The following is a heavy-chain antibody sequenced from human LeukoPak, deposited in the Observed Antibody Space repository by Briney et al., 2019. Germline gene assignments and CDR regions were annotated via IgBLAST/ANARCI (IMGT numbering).Heavy chain of an antibody. V-gene: IGHV3-7*04. D-gene: IGHD3-3*01. CDR1: GFTFSKSW. CDR3: AKDDEGYY. J-gene: IGHJ4*02. CDR2: IKEDGSAK. Sequence: GGSLRLSGAASGFTFSKSWMSWLRQTPEKGLEWVANIKEDGSAKYYVDSVKGRFTISRDNAKNSLYLQMNSLRAEDTAVYYCAKDDEGYYWGQGILVTVSS.